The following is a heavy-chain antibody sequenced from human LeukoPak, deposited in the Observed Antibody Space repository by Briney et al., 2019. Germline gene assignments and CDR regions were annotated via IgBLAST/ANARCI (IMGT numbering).Heavy chain of an antibody. CDR2: IYYSGST. D-gene: IGHD2-2*01. CDR1: GGSISSGGYY. Sequence: PSQTLSLTCTVSGGSISSGGYYWSWIRQHPGKGLEWIGYIYYSGSTFYNPSLKSRVTISLDTSKNQFSLKLSSVTAADTAVYFCARQCSSTSCYSYWGQGTLVTVSS. J-gene: IGHJ4*02. CDR3: ARQCSSTSCYSY. V-gene: IGHV4-31*03.